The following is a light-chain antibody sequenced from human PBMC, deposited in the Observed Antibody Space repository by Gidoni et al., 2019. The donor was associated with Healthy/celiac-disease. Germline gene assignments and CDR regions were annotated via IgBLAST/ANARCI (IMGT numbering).Light chain of an antibody. V-gene: IGLV2-23*02. J-gene: IGLJ1*01. CDR2: EVR. Sequence: QSALTQPASVSGSPGQSIPISCTGTSSDVGSYNLVSWYQQHPGKAPKLMIYEVRKRPSGVSNRFSSSKSGNTASLTISGLQAEDEADYYCCSYAGSSTFLYVFGTGTKVTVL. CDR1: SSDVGSYNL. CDR3: CSYAGSSTFLYV.